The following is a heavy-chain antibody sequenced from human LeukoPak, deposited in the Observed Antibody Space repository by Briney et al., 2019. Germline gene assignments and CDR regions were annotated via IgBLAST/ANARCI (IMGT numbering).Heavy chain of an antibody. Sequence: SETLSLTCSVSGGSISSYYWSWIRQPPGKGLEWIGYMYYSGSTHYNPSLESRVTISIDTSKKQLSLKLTSVTAADTAVYYCATNYDFWSGAYFDYWGQGTLVTVSS. CDR2: MYYSGST. D-gene: IGHD3-3*01. J-gene: IGHJ4*02. CDR1: GGSISSYY. V-gene: IGHV4-59*03. CDR3: ATNYDFWSGAYFDY.